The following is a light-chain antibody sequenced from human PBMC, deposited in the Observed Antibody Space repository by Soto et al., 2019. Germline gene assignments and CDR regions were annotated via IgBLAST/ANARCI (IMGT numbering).Light chain of an antibody. CDR3: KQYGGSPLT. V-gene: IGKV3-20*01. CDR2: GAS. J-gene: IGKJ4*01. Sequence: EIVLTQSPGTLSLSPGERATLSCRASQSVSSTYLAWYQQKDGQAPRLLIYGASSRATGIPDRFSGSGSGTDFTLTMSRLEPEDFAVYFCKQYGGSPLTFGGGTRVEIK. CDR1: QSVSSTY.